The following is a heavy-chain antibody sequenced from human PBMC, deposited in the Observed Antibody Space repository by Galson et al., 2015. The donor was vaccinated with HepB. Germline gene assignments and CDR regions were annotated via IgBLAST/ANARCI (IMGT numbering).Heavy chain of an antibody. V-gene: IGHV3-30*18. CDR1: GFSFRNYV. D-gene: IGHD3-3*01. J-gene: IGHJ6*02. CDR2: ISQDGCDT. CDR3: TKERISIFGVTLVPDSGMDV. Sequence: SLRLSCAASGFSFRNYVMNWVRQPPGKGLEWVAIISQDGCDTYYEDSVKGRFAISRDNSNNTLYLQMNSLRTGDTAMYYCTKERISIFGVTLVPDSGMDVWGQGTTVTVSS.